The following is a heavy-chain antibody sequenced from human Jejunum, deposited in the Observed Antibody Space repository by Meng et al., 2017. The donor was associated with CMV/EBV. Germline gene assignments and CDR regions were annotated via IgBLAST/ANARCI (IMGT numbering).Heavy chain of an antibody. Sequence: GFSFTTNGVCVRWIRQPPGKGLEWVSLICCDDDTRYSPSLKNSLTTTTDNNKNQLVLILTNMNPVDNATYYCAPEGAYGYDYSFDSWGQGTLVTVSS. CDR3: APEGAYGYDYSFDS. CDR2: ICCDDDT. CDR1: GFSFTTNGVC. V-gene: IGHV2-5*02. J-gene: IGHJ4*02. D-gene: IGHD2-2*03.